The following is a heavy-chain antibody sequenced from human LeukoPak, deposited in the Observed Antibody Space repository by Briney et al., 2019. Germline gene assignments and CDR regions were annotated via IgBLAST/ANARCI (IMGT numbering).Heavy chain of an antibody. CDR1: GFTFSSYG. CDR3: AKDVLWFGDAPTAFDY. V-gene: IGHV3-30*18. CDR2: ISYDGSNK. D-gene: IGHD3-10*01. J-gene: IGHJ4*02. Sequence: PGRSLRLSCAASGFTFSSYGMHWVRQAPGKGLEWVAVISYDGSNKYYADSVKGRFTISRDNSKNTLYLQMNSLRAEHPAVYYCAKDVLWFGDAPTAFDYWLQGTLVSAPS.